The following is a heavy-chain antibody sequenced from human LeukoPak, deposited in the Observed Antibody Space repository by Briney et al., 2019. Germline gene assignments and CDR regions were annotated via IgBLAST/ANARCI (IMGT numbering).Heavy chain of an antibody. V-gene: IGHV3-21*01. CDR1: GFTFSSYS. CDR2: ISSSSSYI. Sequence: GRSLRLSCAASGFTFSSYSTNWVRQAPGKGLEWVSSISSSSSYIYYADSVKGRFTISRDNAKNSLYLQMNSLRAEDTAVYYCARAGLGYCSSTSCYTGDFDYWGQGTLVTVSS. D-gene: IGHD2-2*02. CDR3: ARAGLGYCSSTSCYTGDFDY. J-gene: IGHJ4*02.